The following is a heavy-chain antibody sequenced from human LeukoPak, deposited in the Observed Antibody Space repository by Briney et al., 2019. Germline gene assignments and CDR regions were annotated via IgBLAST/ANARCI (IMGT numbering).Heavy chain of an antibody. J-gene: IGHJ4*02. D-gene: IGHD6-19*01. V-gene: IGHV4-34*01. CDR2: INHSGST. CDR1: GGSFSGYY. CDR3: ARGYSSQLPFDY. Sequence: SETLSLTCAVYGGSFSGYYWSWIRQPPEKGLEWIGEINHSGSTNYNPSLKSRVTISVDTSKNQFSLKLSSVTAADTAVYYCARGYSSQLPFDYWGQGTLVTVSS.